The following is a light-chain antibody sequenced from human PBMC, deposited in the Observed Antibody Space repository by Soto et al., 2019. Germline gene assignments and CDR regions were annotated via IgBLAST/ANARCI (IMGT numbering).Light chain of an antibody. CDR3: QERYGPLT. V-gene: IGKV1-39*01. CDR1: QSIIIY. J-gene: IGKJ5*01. Sequence: DIQITHSPSSLSASVGDRVTITCRASQSIIIYLNWYQQKPAKAPRLRIYAASRLQSGVPSRLSGSGCGKDFTLTISVVEEEDSVTYCWQERYGPLTFGQGTRLEIK. CDR2: AAS.